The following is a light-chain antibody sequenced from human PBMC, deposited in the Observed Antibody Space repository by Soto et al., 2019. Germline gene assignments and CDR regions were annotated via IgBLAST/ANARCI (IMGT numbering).Light chain of an antibody. CDR1: SSDVGGYNY. Sequence: QSALTQPASVSGSPGQSITISCTGTSSDVGGYNYVSWYQLHPGKAPKLVIYEVSNRPSGISNRFSGSKSGNTASLTISGLQAEDEADYYCSSYTTGSTLGVFGGGTKVTVL. V-gene: IGLV2-14*01. CDR3: SSYTTGSTLGV. CDR2: EVS. J-gene: IGLJ3*02.